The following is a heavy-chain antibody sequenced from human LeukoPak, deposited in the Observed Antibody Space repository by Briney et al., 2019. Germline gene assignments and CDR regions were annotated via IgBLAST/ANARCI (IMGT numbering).Heavy chain of an antibody. CDR2: FDPEDGET. CDR1: GYTLTELS. D-gene: IGHD1-26*01. CDR3: ATVRWDSGSPFDY. J-gene: IGHJ4*02. V-gene: IGHV1-24*01. Sequence: ASVKVSCKVSGYTLTELSMHWVRQAPGKGLGWRGGFDPEDGETIYAQKFQGRVTMTEDTSTDTAYMELSSLRSEDTAVYYCATVRWDSGSPFDYWGQGTLVTVSS.